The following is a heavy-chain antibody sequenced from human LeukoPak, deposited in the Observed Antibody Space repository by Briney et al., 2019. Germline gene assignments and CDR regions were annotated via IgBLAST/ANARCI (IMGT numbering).Heavy chain of an antibody. CDR3: AGGIRDGCKKGYYFDY. Sequence: GRSLRLSCAASGFTFSSYAMHWVRQAPGKGLEWVAVISYDGSNKYYADSVKGRFTISRDNTKNTLYLQMNSLRAEDTAVYYCAGGIRDGCKKGYYFDYWGQGTLVTVSS. CDR2: ISYDGSNK. CDR1: GFTFSSYA. D-gene: IGHD5-24*01. J-gene: IGHJ4*02. V-gene: IGHV3-30-3*01.